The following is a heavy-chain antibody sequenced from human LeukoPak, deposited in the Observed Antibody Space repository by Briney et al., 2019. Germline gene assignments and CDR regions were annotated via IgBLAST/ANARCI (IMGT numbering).Heavy chain of an antibody. V-gene: IGHV3-66*01. CDR1: GFSVSSNY. J-gene: IGHJ3*02. CDR3: ARFSDEYAFDI. Sequence: GGSLRLSCAASGFSVSSNYMSWVRQAPGKGLEWVAVLYRGGDTYYSASVKGRITISRDNSKNTLYLQMNSLRAEDTAVYYCARFSDEYAFDIWGQGTMVTVSS. D-gene: IGHD2-2*01. CDR2: LYRGGDT.